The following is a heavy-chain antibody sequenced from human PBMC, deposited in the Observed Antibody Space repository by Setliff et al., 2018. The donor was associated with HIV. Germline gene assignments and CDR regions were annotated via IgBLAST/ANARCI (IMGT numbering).Heavy chain of an antibody. Sequence: SETLSLTCTVSGGSISSGDYYWSWIRQLPGKGLEWIGYMYYNGSTYSNPSLKSRVTVSQDTSKNQLSLKLSSVTVADTAVYYCARDVRRNHCSSTSCCARDNWFDPWGQGIQVTVSS. J-gene: IGHJ5*02. V-gene: IGHV4-31*03. CDR3: ARDVRRNHCSSTSCCARDNWFDP. D-gene: IGHD2-2*01. CDR1: GGSISSGDYY. CDR2: MYYNGST.